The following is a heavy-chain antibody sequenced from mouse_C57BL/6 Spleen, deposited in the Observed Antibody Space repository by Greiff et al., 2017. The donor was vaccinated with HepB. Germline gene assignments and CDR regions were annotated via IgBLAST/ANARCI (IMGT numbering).Heavy chain of an antibody. CDR1: GYTFTDYN. CDR2: INPNNGGT. Sequence: VQLQQSGPELVKPGASVKMSCKASGYTFTDYNMHWVKQSHGKSLEWIGYINPNNGGTSYNQKFKGKATLTVNKSSSTAYMELRSLTSEDSAVYYCARWGYYGSLFYFDYWGQGTTLTVSS. CDR3: ARWGYYGSLFYFDY. D-gene: IGHD1-1*01. V-gene: IGHV1-22*01. J-gene: IGHJ2*01.